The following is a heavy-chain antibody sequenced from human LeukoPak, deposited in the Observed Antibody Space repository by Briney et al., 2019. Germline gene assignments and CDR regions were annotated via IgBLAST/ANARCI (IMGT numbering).Heavy chain of an antibody. J-gene: IGHJ3*02. Sequence: PSETLSLTCAVSGGSISSGGYSWSWIRQPPGKGLEGIGYIYHSGSTYYNPSLKSRVTISVDRSKNQFSLKLSSVTAADTAVYYCARVKEFYYGSGSYSAFDIWGQGTMVTVSS. CDR2: IYHSGST. CDR3: ARVKEFYYGSGSYSAFDI. CDR1: GGSISSGGYS. D-gene: IGHD3-10*01. V-gene: IGHV4-30-2*01.